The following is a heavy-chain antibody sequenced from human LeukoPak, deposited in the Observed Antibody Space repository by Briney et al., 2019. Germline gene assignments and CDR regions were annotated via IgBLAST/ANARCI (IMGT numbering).Heavy chain of an antibody. CDR3: ARVGYDYAWGSYPLDY. CDR2: IYYSGST. J-gene: IGHJ4*02. V-gene: IGHV4-59*01. Sequence: SEALSLTCTVSGGSISSYYWSWIRQPPGKGLEWIGYIYYSGSTNYNPSLKSRVTISVDTSKNQFSLKLSSVTAADTAVYYCARVGYDYAWGSYPLDYWGQGTLVTVSS. CDR1: GGSISSYY. D-gene: IGHD3-16*02.